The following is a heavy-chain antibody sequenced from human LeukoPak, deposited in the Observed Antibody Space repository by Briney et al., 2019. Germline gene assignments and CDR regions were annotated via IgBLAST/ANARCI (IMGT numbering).Heavy chain of an antibody. CDR1: GFTFSSYA. CDR2: ISYDGSNK. J-gene: IGHJ3*02. Sequence: PGGSLRLSCAASGFTFSSYAMHWVRQAPGKGLEWVAVISYDGSNKYYADSVKGRFTISRDNSKNTLYLQMNSLRAEDTAVYYCARDNPEYDLASAFDIWGQGTMVTVSS. CDR3: ARDNPEYDLASAFDI. D-gene: IGHD3-3*01. V-gene: IGHV3-30-3*01.